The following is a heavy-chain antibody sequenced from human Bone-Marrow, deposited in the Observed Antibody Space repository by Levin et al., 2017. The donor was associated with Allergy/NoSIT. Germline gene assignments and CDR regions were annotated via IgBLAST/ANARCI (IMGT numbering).Heavy chain of an antibody. D-gene: IGHD4-17*01. Sequence: NSGGSLRLSCAASGFSFSDYSMNWVRQTPGKGLEWVSSISRTSTYIHYADSVKGRFTISRDNAKNSLHLQMDSLRVDDTGLYYCARDDPSPDYGDSGRGGRGTLVIVSS. CDR1: GFSFSDYS. CDR3: ARDDPSPDYGDSGR. J-gene: IGHJ1*01. V-gene: IGHV3-21*03. CDR2: ISRTSTYI.